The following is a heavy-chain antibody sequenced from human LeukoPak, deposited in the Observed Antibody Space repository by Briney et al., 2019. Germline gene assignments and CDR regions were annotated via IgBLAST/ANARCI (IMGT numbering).Heavy chain of an antibody. V-gene: IGHV3-21*01. CDR1: GFSFSSYW. CDR3: ATSPGLGYSSSLTGVDY. D-gene: IGHD6-6*01. J-gene: IGHJ4*02. Sequence: GGSLRLSCAASGFSFSSYWMHWVRQAPGKGLEWVSGSSSSSGYIYYADSVNGRFTISRDNAKNSLYLQMNSLRAEDTAVYYCATSPGLGYSSSLTGVDYWGQGTLVTVSS. CDR2: SSSSSGYI.